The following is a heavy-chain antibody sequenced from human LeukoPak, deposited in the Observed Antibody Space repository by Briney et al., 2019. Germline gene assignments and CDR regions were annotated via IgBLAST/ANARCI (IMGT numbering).Heavy chain of an antibody. CDR1: GFTFSSYS. D-gene: IGHD5-24*01. CDR2: ISSSRSYI. V-gene: IGHV3-21*01. J-gene: IGHJ6*02. Sequence: PGGSLRLSCAASGFTFSSYSMNWVRQAPGKGLEWVSSISSSRSYIYYADSVKGLFTISRDNAKNSLYLQMNSLRAEDTAVYYCAREARVEMATILGHYYYGMDVWGQGTTVTVSS. CDR3: AREARVEMATILGHYYYGMDV.